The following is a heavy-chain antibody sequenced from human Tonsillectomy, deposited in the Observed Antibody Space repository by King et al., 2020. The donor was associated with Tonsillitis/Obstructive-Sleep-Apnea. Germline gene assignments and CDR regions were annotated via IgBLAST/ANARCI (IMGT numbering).Heavy chain of an antibody. CDR1: GFSLSSSGVG. CDR2: IYWDDDK. Sequence: TLKESGPTLVKPTQTLTLTCTFSGFSLSSSGVGVGWIRQPPGKALEWLALIYWDDDKRYSPSLKSRLTITKDTSKNQVVLTMTNMDPVDTATYYCAHSPLDYSNYGGPSFPFDSWGQGTLVTVSS. D-gene: IGHD4-11*01. V-gene: IGHV2-5*02. CDR3: AHSPLDYSNYGGPSFPFDS. J-gene: IGHJ4*02.